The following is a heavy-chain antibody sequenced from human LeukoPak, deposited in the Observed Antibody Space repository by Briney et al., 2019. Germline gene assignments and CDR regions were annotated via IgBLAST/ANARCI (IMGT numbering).Heavy chain of an antibody. CDR1: GFTINNYE. D-gene: IGHD6-19*01. CDR2: ISSSGSIS. V-gene: IGHV3-48*03. J-gene: IGHJ4*02. CDR3: ARQAYGSGWF. Sequence: GGSLRLSCSASGFTINNYEMSWVRQAPGKGLEWVSYISSSGSISYYSDSVKGRFTISRDNAKNSVSLQMNTLRAEDTGAYYCARQAYGSGWFWGQGTLVSVSS.